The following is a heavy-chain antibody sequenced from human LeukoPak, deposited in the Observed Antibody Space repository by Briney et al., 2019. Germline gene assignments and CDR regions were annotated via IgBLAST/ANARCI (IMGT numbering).Heavy chain of an antibody. D-gene: IGHD3-3*01. CDR3: ASLFGVGHPGYYYYYRDV. J-gene: IGHJ6*03. CDR1: GFTFSSNW. CDR2: IKQDGSAK. V-gene: IGHV3-7*01. Sequence: GGSLRLSCAASGFTFSSNWMSWVRQAPGKGLEWVANIKQDGSAKYYVDSVKGRFTISRDNAKNSLYLQMNSLRAEDTAVYYCASLFGVGHPGYYYYYRDVWGKGTTVTVSS.